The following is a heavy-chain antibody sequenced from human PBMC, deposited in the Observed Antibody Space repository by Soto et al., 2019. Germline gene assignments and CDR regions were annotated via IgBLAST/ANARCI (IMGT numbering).Heavy chain of an antibody. CDR1: GGSISSGGYY. CDR3: ARVSSYCSGGSCHPGTLDY. Sequence: SETLSLTCTVSGGSISSGGYYWSWIRQHPGKGLEWIGYICYSGSTYYNPSLKSRVTISVDTSKNQFSLKLSSVTAADTAVYYCARVSSYCSGGSCHPGTLDYWGQGNLVTVSS. V-gene: IGHV4-31*03. CDR2: ICYSGST. D-gene: IGHD2-15*01. J-gene: IGHJ4*02.